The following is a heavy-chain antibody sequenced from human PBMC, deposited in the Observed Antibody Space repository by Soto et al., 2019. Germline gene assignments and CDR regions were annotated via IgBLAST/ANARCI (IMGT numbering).Heavy chain of an antibody. J-gene: IGHJ5*02. Sequence: SETLSLTWTVSGASISGFYWSWIRKSAGKGLEWIGRINATGTTDYNPSLKSRVMMSVDTSKKQFSLKLGSVTAADTAVYYCVRDGTKTLRDWFDPWGQGISVTVSS. D-gene: IGHD1-1*01. V-gene: IGHV4-4*07. CDR2: INATGTT. CDR1: GASISGFY. CDR3: VRDGTKTLRDWFDP.